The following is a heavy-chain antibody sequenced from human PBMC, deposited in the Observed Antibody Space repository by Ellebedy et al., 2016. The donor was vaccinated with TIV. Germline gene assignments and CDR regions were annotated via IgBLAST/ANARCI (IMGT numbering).Heavy chain of an antibody. J-gene: IGHJ6*02. Sequence: PGGSLRLSCVASGFTFTSHGMNWVRQAPGKGLEWIAHISGSSSTITYAASVRGRFTVSRDNARNALYLQMNNLRGEDTAVYFCARKIGVRGVIIKTYYYGLDVWGRGTTVTVSS. V-gene: IGHV3-48*03. D-gene: IGHD3-10*01. CDR1: GFTFTSHG. CDR3: ARKIGVRGVIIKTYYYGLDV. CDR2: ISGSSSTI.